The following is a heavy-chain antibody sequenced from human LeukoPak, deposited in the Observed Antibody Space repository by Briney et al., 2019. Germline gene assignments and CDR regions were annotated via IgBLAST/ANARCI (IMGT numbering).Heavy chain of an antibody. CDR3: ARRAELGMRYFDF. J-gene: IGHJ5*01. CDR2: IYCDGSKT. Sequence: GESLKISCQASGYTFTDYWVGWVRQMPGKGLEWMGIIYCDGSKTTYSPSFQSQVTISVDKSTSTAYLQWSSLKASDTAIYFCARRAELGMRYFDFWGQGALLVASS. V-gene: IGHV5-51*01. CDR1: GYTFTDYW. D-gene: IGHD7-27*01.